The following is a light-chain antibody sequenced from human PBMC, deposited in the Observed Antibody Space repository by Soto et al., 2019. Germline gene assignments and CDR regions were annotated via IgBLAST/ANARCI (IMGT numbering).Light chain of an antibody. CDR1: SSDVGGYNY. Sequence: QSVLTQPRSVSGSPGQSVTISCTGTSSDVGGYNYVSWYQQHPGKAPKLMIYDVSKRPSGVPDRFSGSKSGNTASLTISGLQAEDEADYYYCSYAGSYTFVFGTGTKVTV. J-gene: IGLJ1*01. CDR3: CSYAGSYTFV. CDR2: DVS. V-gene: IGLV2-11*01.